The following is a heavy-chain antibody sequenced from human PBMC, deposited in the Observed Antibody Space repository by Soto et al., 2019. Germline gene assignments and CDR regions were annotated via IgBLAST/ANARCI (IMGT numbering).Heavy chain of an antibody. J-gene: IGHJ4*02. CDR3: ARGEEESIAAAGPFDY. Sequence: SETLSLTCTVSGGSMSSYYWSWMRQPPGKGLEWIGYIYYSGSTNYNPSLKSRVTISVDTSKNQFSLKLSSVTAADTAVYYCARGEEESIAAAGPFDYWGQGTLVTVSS. CDR1: GGSMSSYY. CDR2: IYYSGST. V-gene: IGHV4-59*01. D-gene: IGHD6-13*01.